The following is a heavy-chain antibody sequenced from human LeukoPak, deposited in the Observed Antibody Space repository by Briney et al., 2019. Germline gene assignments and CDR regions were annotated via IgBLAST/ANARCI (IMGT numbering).Heavy chain of an antibody. Sequence: GGSLRLSCAASGFTFSNYWMGWVRQAPGKGLEFMANIKEAGSEKYYVDSVKGRFTISRDNGKNSVHLQMNNLRAEDTAVYYCARGGGMRSWYDFDYWGQGILVTVSS. D-gene: IGHD6-13*01. CDR2: IKEAGSEK. J-gene: IGHJ4*02. CDR1: GFTFSNYW. V-gene: IGHV3-7*04. CDR3: ARGGGMRSWYDFDY.